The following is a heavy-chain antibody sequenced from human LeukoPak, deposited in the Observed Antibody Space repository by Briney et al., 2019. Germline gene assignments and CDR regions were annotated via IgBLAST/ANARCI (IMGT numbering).Heavy chain of an antibody. CDR1: GYTFTGYY. J-gene: IGHJ4*02. CDR2: INPNSGVT. D-gene: IGHD6-19*01. CDR3: ARGAVAGDFDY. Sequence: ASVKVSCKASGYTFTGYYMHWVRQAPGQGLEWMGWINPNSGVTNYAQNFQGRVTMTTDTSTSTAYMELRSLRSDDTAVYYCARGAVAGDFDYWGQGTLVTVSS. V-gene: IGHV1-2*02.